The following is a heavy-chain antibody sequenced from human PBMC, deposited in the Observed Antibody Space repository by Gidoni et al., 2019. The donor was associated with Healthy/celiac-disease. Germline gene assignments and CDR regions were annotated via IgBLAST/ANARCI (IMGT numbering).Heavy chain of an antibody. CDR1: GFTSSSYS. Sequence: EVQLVESGGGLVKPGGSLRLSCAAAGFTSSSYSMNWVRQAPGKGLEWVSSISSSGSTIYYADSVKGRFTISRDNAKNSLYLQMNSLRAEDTAVYYCASPLPHSPHYSPYSSSRKGWFDPWGQGTLVTVSS. J-gene: IGHJ5*02. CDR2: ISSSGSTI. CDR3: ASPLPHSPHYSPYSSSRKGWFDP. D-gene: IGHD6-6*01. V-gene: IGHV3-21*01.